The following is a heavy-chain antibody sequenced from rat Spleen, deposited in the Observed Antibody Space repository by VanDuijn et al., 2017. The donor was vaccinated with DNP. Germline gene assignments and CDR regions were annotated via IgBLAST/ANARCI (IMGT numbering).Heavy chain of an antibody. CDR3: VRWNSGHFDY. CDR1: GLTFSDYY. V-gene: IGHV5-22*01. Sequence: EVQLVESGGGLVQPGRSLKLSCAASGLTFSDYYMAWVRQAPTRGLEWVAYIGSDGYAPYYGVSVKGRFTISRDNAKSTLYLQMNSLRSEDMATYYCVRWNSGHFDYWGQGVMVTVSS. D-gene: IGHD4-3*01. CDR2: IGSDGYAP. J-gene: IGHJ2*01.